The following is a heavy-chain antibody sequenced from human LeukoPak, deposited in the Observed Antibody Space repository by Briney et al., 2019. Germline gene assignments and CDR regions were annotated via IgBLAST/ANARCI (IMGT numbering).Heavy chain of an antibody. D-gene: IGHD4-11*01. CDR2: ISSSSSYI. J-gene: IGHJ4*02. CDR3: ARSPSRSNYVTSDFDY. Sequence: GGSLRLSCAASGFTFSSYSMNWVRQAPGKGLEWVSSISSSSSYIYYADSVKGRFTISRDNAKNSLYLQMNSLRAEDTAVYYCARSPSRSNYVTSDFDYWGQGTLVTVSS. CDR1: GFTFSSYS. V-gene: IGHV3-21*01.